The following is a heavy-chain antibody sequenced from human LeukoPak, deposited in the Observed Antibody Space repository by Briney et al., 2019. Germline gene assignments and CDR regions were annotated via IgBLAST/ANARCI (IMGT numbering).Heavy chain of an antibody. V-gene: IGHV1-18*01. D-gene: IGHD7-27*01. J-gene: IGHJ4*02. CDR3: AREGLTGSYLEY. CDR2: ISAYNGNT. CDR1: GYTFTSYG. Sequence: ASVKVACKASGYTFTSYGISWVRQAPGQGLEWMGWISAYNGNTNYAQNLQGRVTMTTDTSTRTAYMELRSLRSEDTAIYYCAREGLTGSYLEYWGQGTLVTVSS.